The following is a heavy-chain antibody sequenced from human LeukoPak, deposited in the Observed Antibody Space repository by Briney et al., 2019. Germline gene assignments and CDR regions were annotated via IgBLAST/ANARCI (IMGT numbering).Heavy chain of an antibody. CDR3: AREQNGVYNEAFDI. CDR2: IYSGGST. D-gene: IGHD1-1*01. V-gene: IGHV3-53*01. J-gene: IGHJ3*02. CDR1: GFTFSDYY. Sequence: PGGSLRLSCAASGFTFSDYYMSWVRQAPGKGLEWVSVIYSGGSTYYADSVKGRFTISRDNSKNTLYLQMNSLRAEDTAVYYCAREQNGVYNEAFDIWGQGTMVTVSS.